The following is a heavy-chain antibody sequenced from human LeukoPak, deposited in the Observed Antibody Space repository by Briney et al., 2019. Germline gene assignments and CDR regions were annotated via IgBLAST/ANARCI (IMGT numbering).Heavy chain of an antibody. D-gene: IGHD4-17*01. CDR2: ISWNIDNI. CDR1: GFTFDDYA. CDR3: AKDYDYGFDY. Sequence: GRSLRLSRAASGFTFDDYAMHWVRQAPGKGLEWVSGISWNIDNIDYADSVRGRFTISRDNAKSSLYLQMNSLRAEDTALYYCAKDYDYGFDYWGQGTLVTVSS. J-gene: IGHJ4*02. V-gene: IGHV3-9*01.